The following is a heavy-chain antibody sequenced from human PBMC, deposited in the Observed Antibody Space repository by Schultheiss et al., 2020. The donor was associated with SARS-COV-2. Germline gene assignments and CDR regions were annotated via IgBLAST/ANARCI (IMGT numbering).Heavy chain of an antibody. CDR3: AELDFDY. V-gene: IGHV3-48*03. J-gene: IGHJ4*02. Sequence: GGSLRLSCAASGFTFSSYAMHWVRQAPGKGLEWVSYISSSGNTIYYADSVKGRFTISRDNAKNSLYLQMNSLRAEDTAVYYCAELDFDYWGQGTLVTVSS. D-gene: IGHD1-7*01. CDR1: GFTFSSYA. CDR2: ISSSGNTI.